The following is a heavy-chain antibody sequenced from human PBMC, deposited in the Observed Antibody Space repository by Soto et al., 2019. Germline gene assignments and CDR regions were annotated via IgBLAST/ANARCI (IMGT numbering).Heavy chain of an antibody. CDR3: ARGSDVHKVDY. CDR1: GGSVSSGCYF. V-gene: IGHV4-30-4*01. CDR2: IYNSVSI. J-gene: IGHJ4*02. Sequence: SETPALTFTVPGGSVSSGCYFWSWIRQPPGKGLEWIGHIYNSVSIYGNPSLKSRLTISVDTSKNQFSLKLNSVTAADTAVYFCARGSDVHKVDYWGQGTLVTVS.